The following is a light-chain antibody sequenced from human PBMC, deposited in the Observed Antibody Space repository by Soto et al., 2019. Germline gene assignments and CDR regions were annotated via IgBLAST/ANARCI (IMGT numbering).Light chain of an antibody. J-gene: IGKJ2*01. Sequence: DIQLTQSPSFLSASVEDRVTITCRASQGISSYLAWYQQKPGKAPKLLIYAASTLQSGVPSRFSGSGSGTEFTLTISSLQPEDFATYYCHQLNSYPHTFGQGTKLEIK. CDR3: HQLNSYPHT. CDR1: QGISSY. CDR2: AAS. V-gene: IGKV1-9*01.